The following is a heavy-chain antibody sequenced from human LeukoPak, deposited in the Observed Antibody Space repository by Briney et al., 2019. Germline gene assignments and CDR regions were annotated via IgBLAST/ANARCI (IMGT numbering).Heavy chain of an antibody. Sequence: PGGSLRLFCAASGFTVSANYMSRLRQAPGKGLEWVSVLYHGGSTYYADSVKGRFTISRDNSNNTLYLQMNRLGVKDTAVYYCARVPPGDYWLGFWGQGTLVTVSS. CDR3: ARVPPGDYWLGF. CDR2: LYHGGST. CDR1: GFTVSANY. J-gene: IGHJ4*02. D-gene: IGHD2-8*02. V-gene: IGHV3-53*01.